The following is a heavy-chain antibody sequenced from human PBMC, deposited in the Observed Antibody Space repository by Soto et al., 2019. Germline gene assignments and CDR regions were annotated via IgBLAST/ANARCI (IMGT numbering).Heavy chain of an antibody. CDR2: ISSNGGST. J-gene: IGHJ4*02. CDR1: GFRFRIYA. CDR3: VKDSSSRPNHDY. Sequence: GGSLRLSCAASGFRFRIYAMHWVRQAPGKGLEYVSAISSNGGSTYYADSVKGRFTISRDNSKNTLYLQMSSLRAEDTAVYYCVKDSSSRPNHDYWGQGTLVTVSS. V-gene: IGHV3-64D*08. D-gene: IGHD6-13*01.